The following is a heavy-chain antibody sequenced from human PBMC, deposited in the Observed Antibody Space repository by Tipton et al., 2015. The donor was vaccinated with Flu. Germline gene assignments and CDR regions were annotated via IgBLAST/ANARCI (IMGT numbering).Heavy chain of an antibody. CDR2: IHYSGSP. J-gene: IGHJ4*02. Sequence: TLSLTCTVSGDSMRRDYFWGWIRQAPGKGLEWIGNIHYSGSPHYNPSLKSRVTISVDTSKNQFSLRVSSVTAADTAVYYCARDPSLGMPDYLDFWGQGTLVTASS. CDR3: ARDPSLGMPDYLDF. CDR1: GDSMRRDYF. D-gene: IGHD2-2*01. V-gene: IGHV4-38-2*02.